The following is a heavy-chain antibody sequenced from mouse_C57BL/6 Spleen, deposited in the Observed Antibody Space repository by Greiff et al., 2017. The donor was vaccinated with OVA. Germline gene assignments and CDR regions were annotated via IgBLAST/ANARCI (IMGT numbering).Heavy chain of an antibody. J-gene: IGHJ4*01. CDR3: ARGGYYTYAMDY. Sequence: EVQLVESGPGLVKPSQSLSLTCSVTGYSITSGYYWNWIRQFPGNKLEWMGYLSYDGSNNYNPSLKNRISITRDTSKNQFFLKLNSVTTEDTATYYCARGGYYTYAMDYWGQGTSVTVSS. CDR2: LSYDGSN. V-gene: IGHV3-6*01. D-gene: IGHD2-12*01. CDR1: GYSITSGYY.